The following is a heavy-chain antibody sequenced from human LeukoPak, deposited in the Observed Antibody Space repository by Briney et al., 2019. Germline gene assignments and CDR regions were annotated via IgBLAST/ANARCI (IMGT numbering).Heavy chain of an antibody. V-gene: IGHV3-9*01. J-gene: IGHJ3*01. Sequence: TGGSLRRSCEASGFTFGNYAMHWVRQAPGKGLEWVSGISWNSGSLGYADSVKGRFTISRDNAKNSLYLRMNSLRPEDTALYYCTRDGSRYFPSFTPGDAFDVWGQGTMFTVSS. CDR2: ISWNSGSL. CDR3: TRDGSRYFPSFTPGDAFDV. D-gene: IGHD3-22*01. CDR1: GFTFGNYA.